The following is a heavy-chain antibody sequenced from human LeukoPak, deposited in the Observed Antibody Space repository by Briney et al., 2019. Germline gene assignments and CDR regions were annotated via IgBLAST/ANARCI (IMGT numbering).Heavy chain of an antibody. J-gene: IGHJ5*02. CDR2: IYYSGST. D-gene: IGHD6-13*01. CDR3: ARRSYLDSGSSNWFDP. CDR1: GGSISSYY. Sequence: SETLSLTCTVSGGSISSYYWSWIRQPPGKGLEWIGYIYYSGSTNYNPSLKSRVTISVDTSKNQFSLKLSSVTAADTAVYYCARRSYLDSGSSNWFDPWGQGTLVTVSS. V-gene: IGHV4-59*01.